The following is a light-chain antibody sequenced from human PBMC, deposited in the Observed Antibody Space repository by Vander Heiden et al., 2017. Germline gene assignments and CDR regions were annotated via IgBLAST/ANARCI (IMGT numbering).Light chain of an antibody. CDR2: GNS. Sequence: SVLTQPPAVSGAPGQTVTISCTGSSSNIGAGYDVHWYQQLPGTAPNLLIYGNSNRPSGVPDRFSGSKSGTSASLAITGLQAEDEADYYCQSYDSSLSGYVFGTGTKVTVL. V-gene: IGLV1-40*01. CDR1: SSNIGAGYD. CDR3: QSYDSSLSGYV. J-gene: IGLJ1*01.